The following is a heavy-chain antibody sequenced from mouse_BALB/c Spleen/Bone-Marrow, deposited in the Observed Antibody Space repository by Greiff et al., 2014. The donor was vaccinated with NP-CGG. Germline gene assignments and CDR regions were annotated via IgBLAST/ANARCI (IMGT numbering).Heavy chain of an antibody. Sequence: QVQLQQSGPELVKPGSSVRISCKASGHTFTSYYIHWVKQRPGQGLEWIGWIYPGNVNTNYNEKFEDKATPTADKSSSTAYMHLSSLTSEDSAVYFCARGDYYRSPMDYWGQGTSVTVSS. CDR1: GHTFTSYY. D-gene: IGHD2-14*01. CDR2: IYPGNVNT. V-gene: IGHV1S56*01. J-gene: IGHJ4*01. CDR3: ARGDYYRSPMDY.